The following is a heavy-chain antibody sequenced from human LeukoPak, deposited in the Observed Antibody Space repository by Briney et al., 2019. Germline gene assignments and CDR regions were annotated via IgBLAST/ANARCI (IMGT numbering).Heavy chain of an antibody. V-gene: IGHV4-30-4*08. CDR3: ARVTAYQIDY. Sequence: PSEALSLTCTVSGGSISSGDYYWNWIRQPPGKGLEWIGYIYYSGSTYYNPSLKSRVTISVDTSKNQFSLKLSSVTAADTAVYYCARVTAYQIDYWGQGTLVTVSS. D-gene: IGHD2-2*01. CDR1: GGSISSGDYY. J-gene: IGHJ4*02. CDR2: IYYSGST.